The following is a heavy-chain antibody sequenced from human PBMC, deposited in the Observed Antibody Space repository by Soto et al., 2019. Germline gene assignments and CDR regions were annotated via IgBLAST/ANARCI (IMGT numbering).Heavy chain of an antibody. CDR2: ISFDGSNE. CDR1: GFTFSDYA. V-gene: IGHV3-30-3*01. Sequence: GGSLRLSCAASGFTFSDYAMHWVRQAPGKGLEWVAIISFDGSNEHYADSVQGRFTISRDNSENTLYLQMNSLRADDTAVYYCARPAATVIFYSGMDVWGQGTTVTVSS. CDR3: ARPAATVIFYSGMDV. J-gene: IGHJ6*02. D-gene: IGHD4-17*01.